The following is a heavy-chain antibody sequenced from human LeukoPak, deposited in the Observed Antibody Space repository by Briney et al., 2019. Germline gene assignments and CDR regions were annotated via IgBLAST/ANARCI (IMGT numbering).Heavy chain of an antibody. V-gene: IGHV4-39*01. CDR3: ATLLKGGSPNWFDP. CDR2: IYYSGST. CDR1: GGSISSSSYH. Sequence: SETLSLTCTVSGGSISSSSYHWGWIRQPPGKGLEWIGSIYYSGSTYYNPSLKSRVTISVDTSKNQFSLKLSSVTAAGTAVYYCATLLKGGSPNWFDPWGQGTLVTVSS. D-gene: IGHD1-26*01. J-gene: IGHJ5*02.